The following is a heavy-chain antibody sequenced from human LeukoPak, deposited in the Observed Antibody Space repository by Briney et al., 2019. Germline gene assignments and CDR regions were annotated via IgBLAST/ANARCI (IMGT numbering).Heavy chain of an antibody. V-gene: IGHV4-34*01. CDR3: ASSSGWYLTRMDV. D-gene: IGHD6-19*01. CDR1: GGSFSGYY. Sequence: SETLSLTCAVYGGSFSGYYWSWIRQPPGKGLEWIGEINHSGSTNYNPSLKSRVTISVDTSKNQFSLKLSSVTAADTAVYYCASSSGWYLTRMDVWSQGTTVTVSS. J-gene: IGHJ6*02. CDR2: INHSGST.